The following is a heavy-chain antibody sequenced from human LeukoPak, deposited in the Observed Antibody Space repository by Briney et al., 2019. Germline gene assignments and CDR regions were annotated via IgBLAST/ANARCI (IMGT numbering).Heavy chain of an antibody. CDR2: IYTSGST. J-gene: IGHJ6*03. CDR3: ERGPYYYDFMDV. CDR1: GASISSGSYY. Sequence: SETLSLTCTVSGASISSGSYYWSWIRQPAGKGLEWIGRIYTSGSTNYHPSLKSRVTISVDTSNNQFSLKLSSVTAANTAVSYCERGPYYYDFMDVWGKGTPVTISS. V-gene: IGHV4-61*02.